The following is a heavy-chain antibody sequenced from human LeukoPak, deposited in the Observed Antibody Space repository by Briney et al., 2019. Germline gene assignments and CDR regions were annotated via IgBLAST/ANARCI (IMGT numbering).Heavy chain of an antibody. V-gene: IGHV4-4*07. CDR1: GGSISSYS. CDR2: IYSSGST. Sequence: SETLSLTCTVSGGSISSYSWNWIRQPAGKGLEWIGHIYSSGSTNYNPSLKRRVTMSVDMSKNQFSLRLSSVTAADTAVYYCARGMGSGGLDRFDSWGQGTLVTVSS. D-gene: IGHD3-10*01. J-gene: IGHJ5*01. CDR3: ARGMGSGGLDRFDS.